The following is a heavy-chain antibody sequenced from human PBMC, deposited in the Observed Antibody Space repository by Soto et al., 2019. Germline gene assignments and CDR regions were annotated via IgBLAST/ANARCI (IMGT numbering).Heavy chain of an antibody. J-gene: IGHJ6*02. CDR1: GGTFSSYA. D-gene: IGHD3-10*01. CDR2: IIPIFGTA. Sequence: SVKVSCKASGGTFSSYAISWVRQAPGQGLEWMGGIIPIFGTANYAQKFQGRVTITADESTSTAYMELSSLRSEDTAVYYCARDRDYYGSKVYYYYGMDVWGQGTTVTVSS. V-gene: IGHV1-69*13. CDR3: ARDRDYYGSKVYYYYGMDV.